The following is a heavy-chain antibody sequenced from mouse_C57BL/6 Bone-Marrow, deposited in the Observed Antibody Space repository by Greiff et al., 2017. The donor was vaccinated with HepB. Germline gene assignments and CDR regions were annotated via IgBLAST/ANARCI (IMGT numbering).Heavy chain of an antibody. D-gene: IGHD2-12*01. CDR1: GFTFSDYY. V-gene: IGHV5-12*01. Sequence: EVKLMESGGGLVQPGGSLKLSCAASGFTFSDYYMYWVRQTPEKRLEWVAYISNGGGSTYYPDTVKGRFTISRDNAKNTLNLQMSRLKSEDTAMYYCARGSYRGYYAMDYWGQGTSVTVSS. CDR2: ISNGGGST. J-gene: IGHJ4*01. CDR3: ARGSYRGYYAMDY.